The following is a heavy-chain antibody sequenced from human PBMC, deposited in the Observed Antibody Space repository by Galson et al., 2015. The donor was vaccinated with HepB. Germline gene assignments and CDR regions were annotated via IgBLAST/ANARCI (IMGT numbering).Heavy chain of an antibody. Sequence: SLRLSCAASGFTFSSYGMHWVRQAPGKGLEWVAVISYDGSNKYYADSVKGRFTISRDNSKNTLYLQMNSLRAEDTAVYYCANQNGGDSSSWSPYYYYYGMDVWGQGTTVTVSS. J-gene: IGHJ6*02. V-gene: IGHV3-30*18. CDR2: ISYDGSNK. D-gene: IGHD6-13*01. CDR1: GFTFSSYG. CDR3: ANQNGGDSSSWSPYYYYYGMDV.